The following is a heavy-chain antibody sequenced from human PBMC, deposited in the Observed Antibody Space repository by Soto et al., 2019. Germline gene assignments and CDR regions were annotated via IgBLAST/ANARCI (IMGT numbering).Heavy chain of an antibody. J-gene: IGHJ4*02. Sequence: SLRLSCAASGFTFDDYAMHWVRQAPGKGLEWVSRISWNSGSIGYADSVKGRFTISRDNAKNSLYLQMNSLRAEDTALYYCAKAAGSYCSFDYWGQGTLVTVSS. CDR1: GFTFDDYA. V-gene: IGHV3-9*01. CDR2: ISWNSGSI. D-gene: IGHD3-10*01. CDR3: AKAAGSYCSFDY.